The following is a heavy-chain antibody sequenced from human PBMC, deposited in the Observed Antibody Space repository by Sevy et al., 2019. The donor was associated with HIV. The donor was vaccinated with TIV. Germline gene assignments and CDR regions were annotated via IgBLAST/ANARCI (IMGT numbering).Heavy chain of an antibody. CDR2: ISWNSGNI. J-gene: IGHJ4*02. V-gene: IGHV3-9*01. CDR1: GFTFDDYA. D-gene: IGHD4-17*01. Sequence: GGSLRLSCAASGFTFDDYAMHWVRQAPGKGLEWVSGISWNSGNIGYADSVKGRFTISIDNGKNTLYLQMNSLRAEDTALYYCGKDRSYGGNSFDFWGQGTLVTVSS. CDR3: GKDRSYGGNSFDF.